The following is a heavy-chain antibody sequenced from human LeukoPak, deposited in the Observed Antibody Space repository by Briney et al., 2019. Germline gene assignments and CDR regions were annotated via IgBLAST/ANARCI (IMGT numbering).Heavy chain of an antibody. D-gene: IGHD6-13*01. V-gene: IGHV3-11*06. CDR1: GFTFSDYY. J-gene: IGHJ5*02. CDR3: ARDLPRIAAAGHNWFDP. CDR2: ISSSSSYI. Sequence: PGGSPRLSCAASGFTFSDYYMSWIRQAPGKGLEWVSSISSSSSYIYYADSVKGRFTISRDNAKNSLYLQMNSLRAEDTAVYYCARDLPRIAAAGHNWFDPWGQGTLVTVSS.